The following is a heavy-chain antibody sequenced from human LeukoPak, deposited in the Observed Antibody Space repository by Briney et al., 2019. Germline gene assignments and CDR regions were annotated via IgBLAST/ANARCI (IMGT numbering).Heavy chain of an antibody. CDR1: GGSLSSDY. D-gene: IGHD3-9*01. V-gene: IGHV4-59*08. Sequence: SETLSLTCTVSGGSLSSDYWTWIRQPPGKRLQWIGYIYYSGNTNYNPSLKSRVTISVDTPKNQFSLSLNSVTAADTAVYFCARYILTVTGYWYFDLWGRGTLVTVSS. CDR3: ARYILTVTGYWYFDL. CDR2: IYYSGNT. J-gene: IGHJ2*01.